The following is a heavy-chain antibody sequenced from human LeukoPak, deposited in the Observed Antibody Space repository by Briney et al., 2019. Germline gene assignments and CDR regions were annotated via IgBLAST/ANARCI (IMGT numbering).Heavy chain of an antibody. CDR1: GYTLTELS. CDR3: LCWTYRSLGC. CDR2: FDPEDGET. V-gene: IGHV1-24*01. J-gene: IGHJ4*02. D-gene: IGHD1-7*01. Sequence: ASVTVSCKVSGYTLTELSMHWVRQAPGKGLEGMGGFDPEDGETIYAQKIQGRVTITEDISPDTAYMELSSLRSDETAVYYCLCWTYRSLGCWGQGTLVTVSS.